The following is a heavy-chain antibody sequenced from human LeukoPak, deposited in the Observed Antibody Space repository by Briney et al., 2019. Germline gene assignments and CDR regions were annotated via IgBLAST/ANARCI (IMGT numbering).Heavy chain of an antibody. CDR1: XGXXSXYY. Sequence: SETLSLTCTVSXGXXSXYYWSXXXXXAGXGLEWIGLISGSGTTNYNPSXKSRVTLSVDMSRNQFSLRLTSVTAADTAVYYCAXXLIVPPYNWFDPWDQGTLVTVSS. D-gene: IGHD2/OR15-2a*01. V-gene: IGHV4-4*07. CDR3: AXXLIVPPYNWFDP. CDR2: ISGSGTT. J-gene: IGHJ5*02.